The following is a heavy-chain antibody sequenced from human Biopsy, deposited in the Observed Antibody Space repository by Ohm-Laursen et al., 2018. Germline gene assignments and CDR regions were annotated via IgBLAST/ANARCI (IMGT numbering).Heavy chain of an antibody. CDR3: AAYYYDSSGYFYAFHY. Sequence: GTLSLTCTVSGVSISSYFWSWIRQPLGKGLEWIGYVSYSGNTKYNPSFKSRVIISADTPKNHFSLKLISVTAADTAMYYCAAYYYDSSGYFYAFHYWGQGTLVTVSS. CDR2: VSYSGNT. J-gene: IGHJ4*02. CDR1: GVSISSYF. V-gene: IGHV4-59*08. D-gene: IGHD3-22*01.